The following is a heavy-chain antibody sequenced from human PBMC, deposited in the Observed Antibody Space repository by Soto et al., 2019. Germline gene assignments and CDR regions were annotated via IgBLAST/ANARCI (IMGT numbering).Heavy chain of an antibody. CDR3: ARHGQLELWSDYYYGMDV. J-gene: IGHJ6*02. CDR1: GYSFTSYW. D-gene: IGHD1-1*01. V-gene: IGHV5-51*01. CDR2: IYPGDSDT. Sequence: PGESLKISCKGSGYSFTSYWIGWVRQMPGKGLEWMRIIYPGDSDTRYSPSFQGQVTISADKSISTAYLQWSSLKASDTAMYYCARHGQLELWSDYYYGMDVWGQGTTVTVSS.